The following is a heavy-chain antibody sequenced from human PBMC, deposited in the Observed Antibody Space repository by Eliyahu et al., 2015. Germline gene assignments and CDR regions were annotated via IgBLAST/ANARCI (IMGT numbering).Heavy chain of an antibody. CDR3: ARTPQIYCTSGNCLGRDYYGMDV. CDR1: GITVSSNY. V-gene: IGHV3-66*01. Sequence: EVQLVESGGGLVQPGGSLRLSCVASGITVSSNYMTWVRQAPGKGLEWVSVIYGDGRAYYADSVKGRFTISRDSSQNMVHLQMNSLRADDTAVYYCARTPQIYCTSGNCLGRDYYGMDVWGQGTTVTVSS. J-gene: IGHJ6*02. CDR2: IYGDGRA. D-gene: IGHD2-8*01.